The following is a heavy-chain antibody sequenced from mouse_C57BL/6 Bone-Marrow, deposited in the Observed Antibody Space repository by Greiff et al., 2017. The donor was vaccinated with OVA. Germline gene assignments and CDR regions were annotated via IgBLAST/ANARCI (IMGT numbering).Heavy chain of an antibody. Sequence: VQLQQSGAELVRPGASVKLSCKASGYTFTDYYINWVKQRPGQGLEWIARIYPGSGNTNYNEKFKGKATLTAEKSSSHAYMQLSSLTSEDSAVYFYARDLGSVTTVVAPNYCAMDDWGQGTTVTVSS. CDR2: IYPGSGNT. CDR3: ARDLGSVTTVVAPNYCAMDD. V-gene: IGHV1-76*01. J-gene: IGHJ4*01. CDR1: GYTFTDYY. D-gene: IGHD1-1*01.